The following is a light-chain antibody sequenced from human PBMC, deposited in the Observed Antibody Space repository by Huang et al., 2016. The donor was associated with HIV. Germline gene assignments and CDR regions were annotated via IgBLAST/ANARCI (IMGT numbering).Light chain of an antibody. V-gene: IGKV1-5*01. CDR1: PSIGNW. Sequence: DIQMTQSPSTLSASVGDRVIITCRASPSIGNWLAWFQQKPGRAPKLLIYDASNLQNGVPSRLSGSGSGTVFTLTIDNLQPEDYSTYYCQQYNTPPYRFGQGTKVDIK. J-gene: IGKJ2*03. CDR3: QQYNTPPYR. CDR2: DAS.